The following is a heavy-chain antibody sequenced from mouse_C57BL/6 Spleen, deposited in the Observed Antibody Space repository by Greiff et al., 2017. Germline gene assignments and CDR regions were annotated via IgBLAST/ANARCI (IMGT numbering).Heavy chain of an antibody. CDR2: IWGDGST. V-gene: IGHV2-3*01. J-gene: IGHJ2*01. D-gene: IGHD2-1*01. CDR3: AKGDGKDYFDY. CDR1: GFSLTSYG. Sequence: VQVVESGPGLVAPSQSLSITCTVSGFSLTSYGVSWVRQPPGKGLEWLGVIWGDGSTNYHSALISRLSISKDNSKSQVFLKLNSLQPDDTATYSCAKGDGKDYFDYWGQGTTRTVSS.